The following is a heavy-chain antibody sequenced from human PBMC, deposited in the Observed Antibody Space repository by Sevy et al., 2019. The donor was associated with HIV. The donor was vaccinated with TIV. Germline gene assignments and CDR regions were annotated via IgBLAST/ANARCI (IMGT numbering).Heavy chain of an antibody. J-gene: IGHJ4*02. D-gene: IGHD3-9*01. V-gene: IGHV3-15*01. CDR3: TTDTSTGYFDWLLDFDY. Sequence: GGSLRLSCAASGFTFSSAWMSWVRQAPGKGLEWVGRIQSKTDGGTTDYAASVKGRFTISRDVSVNTLYLQMNSLTTDDTAVYYCTTDTSTGYFDWLLDFDYWGQGTLVTVSS. CDR1: GFTFSSAW. CDR2: IQSKTDGGTT.